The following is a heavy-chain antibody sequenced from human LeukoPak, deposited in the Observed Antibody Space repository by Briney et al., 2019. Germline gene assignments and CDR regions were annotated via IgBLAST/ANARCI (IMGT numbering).Heavy chain of an antibody. CDR1: GGTFSSYA. Sequence: ASVKVSCKASGGTFSSYAISWVRQAPGQGLEWMGWINPNSGGTNYAQKFQGRVTMTRDTSISTAYMELSRLRSDDTAVYYCARVKRRITIFGVVTARWFDPWGQGTLVTVSS. CDR2: INPNSGGT. J-gene: IGHJ5*02. V-gene: IGHV1-2*02. CDR3: ARVKRRITIFGVVTARWFDP. D-gene: IGHD3-3*01.